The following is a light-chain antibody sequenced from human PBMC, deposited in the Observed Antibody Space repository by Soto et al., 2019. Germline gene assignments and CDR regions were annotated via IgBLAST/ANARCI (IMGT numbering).Light chain of an antibody. CDR1: QSISSY. CDR2: AAS. J-gene: IGKJ1*01. Sequence: DIQMTQSPSSLSASVGDRVTLTCRASQSISSYLNWYQQKPGKAPQLLIYAASSLQSGVQSRFSGSGSVTDFTLTISSLQPEDFATYYCQQSYSTPRKFGQGSKVDIK. CDR3: QQSYSTPRK. V-gene: IGKV1-39*01.